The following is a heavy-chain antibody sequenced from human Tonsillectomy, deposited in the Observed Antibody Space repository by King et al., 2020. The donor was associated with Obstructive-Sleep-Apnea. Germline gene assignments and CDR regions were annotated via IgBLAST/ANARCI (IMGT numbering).Heavy chain of an antibody. D-gene: IGHD1-1*01. J-gene: IGHJ4*02. Sequence: QLQESGPGQVKPSETLSLTCSVAGGSIKDFFWSWIRLPPGKGLEWIGYVYHIGVTSYSPSLQSRVTMSIDQSRNHFSLQLSAVTAADTAVYYCARGATGTTKIRGWKTFYFDYWGRGTLVTVSS. V-gene: IGHV4-59*01. CDR2: VYHIGVT. CDR1: GGSIKDFF. CDR3: ARGATGTTKIRGWKTFYFDY.